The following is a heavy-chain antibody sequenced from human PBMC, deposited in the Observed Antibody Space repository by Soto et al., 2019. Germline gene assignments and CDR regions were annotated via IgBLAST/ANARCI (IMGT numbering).Heavy chain of an antibody. CDR2: INTDGSQK. J-gene: IGHJ3*01. CDR1: GFTFNSYW. V-gene: IGHV3-7*01. Sequence: LRLSCAASGFTFNSYWMTWVRQAPGKGLEWVANINTDGSQKHSVDSVKGRFTFSRDNAKNSLYLQMNSLRVEDTAVYYCARVSRRNIFDVWGQVTMVTVSS. CDR3: ARVSRRNIFDV.